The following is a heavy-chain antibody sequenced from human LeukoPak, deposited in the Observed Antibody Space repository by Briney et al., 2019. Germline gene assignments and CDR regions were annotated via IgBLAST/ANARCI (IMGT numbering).Heavy chain of an antibody. D-gene: IGHD6-19*01. CDR2: IYSGGDV. CDR3: ARGKSSVRPPFDC. CDR1: GFTFSSYS. V-gene: IGHV3-66*02. Sequence: GGSLRLSCAASGFTFSSYSMNWVRQAPGKGLEWVSIIYSGGDVYYADSVNGRFTISRDNSKNTLYLQMNSLKPDDTAVYYCARGKSSVRPPFDCWGQGTLVTVSS. J-gene: IGHJ4*02.